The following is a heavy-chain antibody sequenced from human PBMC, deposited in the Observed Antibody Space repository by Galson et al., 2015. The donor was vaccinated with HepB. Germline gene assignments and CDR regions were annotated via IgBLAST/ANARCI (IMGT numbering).Heavy chain of an antibody. CDR2: ISAYNGNT. CDR3: ARALLTRTYYYDSSGYFDYYFDY. Sequence: SVKVSCKASGYTFTSYGISWVRQAPGQGLEWMGWISAYNGNTNYAQKLQGRVTMTTDTSTSTAYMELRSLRSDDTAVYYCARALLTRTYYYDSSGYFDYYFDYWGQGTLVTVSS. V-gene: IGHV1-18*04. D-gene: IGHD3-22*01. CDR1: GYTFTSYG. J-gene: IGHJ4*02.